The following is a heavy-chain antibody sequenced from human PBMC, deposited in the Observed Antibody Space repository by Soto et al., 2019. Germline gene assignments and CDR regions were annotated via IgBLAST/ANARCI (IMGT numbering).Heavy chain of an antibody. CDR2: IYSGETT. J-gene: IGHJ4*02. CDR3: TRDGRGLGRLSLFEY. V-gene: IGHV3-53*01. Sequence: GGSLRLSCAASGFNVNSDYMNWVRQTPGKGLEWVASIYSGETTYYADSVRGRFTISSDKSKNTLYFQLSSLRIEDSAVYYCTRDGRGLGRLSLFEYWGPGGLVTVSS. D-gene: IGHD2-21*02. CDR1: GFNVNSDY.